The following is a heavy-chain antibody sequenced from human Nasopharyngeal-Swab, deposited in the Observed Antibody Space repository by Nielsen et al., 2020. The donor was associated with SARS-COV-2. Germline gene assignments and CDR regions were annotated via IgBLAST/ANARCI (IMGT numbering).Heavy chain of an antibody. CDR3: ARTDSGSYAAYFDY. CDR1: GFTFSSSS. D-gene: IGHD1-26*01. Sequence: GGSLRLSCAASGFTFSSSSMNWVRQAPGKGLEWVSSISSSSGYIYYADSVKGRFTISRDNSKNTLYLQMDSLRPEDTAVYYCARTDSGSYAAYFDYWGQGTQVTVSS. CDR2: ISSSSGYI. V-gene: IGHV3-21*01. J-gene: IGHJ4*02.